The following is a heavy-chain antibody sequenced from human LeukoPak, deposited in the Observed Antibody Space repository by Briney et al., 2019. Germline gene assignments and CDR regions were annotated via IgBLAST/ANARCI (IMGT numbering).Heavy chain of an antibody. CDR2: IRYDGSNK. D-gene: IGHD3-22*01. Sequence: GGSLRLSCAASGLTFSSYGMHWVRQAPGKGLEWVAFIRYDGSNKYYADSVKGRFTISRDNSKNTLYLQMNSLRAEDTAVYYCASSAQEYFQHWGQGTLVTVSS. J-gene: IGHJ1*01. CDR1: GLTFSSYG. CDR3: ASSAQEYFQH. V-gene: IGHV3-30*02.